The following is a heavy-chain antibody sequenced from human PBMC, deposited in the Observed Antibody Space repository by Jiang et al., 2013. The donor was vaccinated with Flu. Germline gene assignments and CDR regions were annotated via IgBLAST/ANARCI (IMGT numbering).Heavy chain of an antibody. Sequence: GAEVKKPGESLKISCKGSGYSFTTYWIGWVRQMPGKGLEWMGIIYPGDSDTRYSPSFQGQVTISADKYISTAYLQWSSLKASDTAVYYCARHQTSSWYNNYYYGMDVWGKGTTVTVSS. CDR1: GYSFTTYW. CDR2: IYPGDSDT. CDR3: ARHQTSSWYNNYYYGMDV. J-gene: IGHJ6*04. V-gene: IGHV5-51*01. D-gene: IGHD6-13*01.